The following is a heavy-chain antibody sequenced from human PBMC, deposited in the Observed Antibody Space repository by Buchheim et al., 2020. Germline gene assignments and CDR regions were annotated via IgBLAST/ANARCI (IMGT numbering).Heavy chain of an antibody. D-gene: IGHD2-2*01. CDR1: GFTFSSYA. CDR3: AKSDIVVVPAAIISPYYYGMDV. Sequence: EVQLLESGGGLVQPGGSLRLSCAASGFTFSSYAMSWVRQAPGKGLEWVSAISGSGGSTYYADSVKGRFTISRDNSKNTLYLQMNSLRAEDTAVYYCAKSDIVVVPAAIISPYYYGMDVWGQGTT. CDR2: ISGSGGST. J-gene: IGHJ6*02. V-gene: IGHV3-23*01.